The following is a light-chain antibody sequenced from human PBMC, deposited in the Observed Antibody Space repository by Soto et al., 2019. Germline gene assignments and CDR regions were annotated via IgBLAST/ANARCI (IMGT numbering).Light chain of an antibody. CDR1: QDIGNY. CDR3: QQYYNVPIT. J-gene: IGKJ5*01. CDR2: DAS. Sequence: SASVGDRVTITCQASQDIGNYLNWYQQRPGKAPKLLILDASSLDTGVPSRFSGSGSGTDFTFTISSLQSEDIATYYCQQYYNVPITFGQGTRLEIK. V-gene: IGKV1-33*01.